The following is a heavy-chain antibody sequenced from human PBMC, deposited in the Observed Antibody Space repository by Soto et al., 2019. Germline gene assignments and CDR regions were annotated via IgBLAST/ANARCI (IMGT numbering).Heavy chain of an antibody. Sequence: EVQLLESGGGLVQPGGSLRLSCAASGFTFSNYAMSWVRQAPGNGLECVSGISDSGGSTYYADSVKGRLTISRDNSKNTLYLQMNSRRAEDTAVYYCAKSGGDFFYYGMDVWGQGTTVTVSS. D-gene: IGHD3-10*01. CDR3: AKSGGDFFYYGMDV. V-gene: IGHV3-23*01. CDR2: ISDSGGST. CDR1: GFTFSNYA. J-gene: IGHJ6*02.